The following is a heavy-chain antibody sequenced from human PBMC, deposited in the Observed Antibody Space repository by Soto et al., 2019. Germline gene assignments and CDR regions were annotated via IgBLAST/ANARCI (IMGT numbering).Heavy chain of an antibody. CDR3: AKDGGVVPAAMPGWDGEHLLDY. D-gene: IGHD2-2*01. J-gene: IGHJ4*02. CDR2: ISGSGGST. CDR1: GFTFSSYA. Sequence: GGSLRLSCAASGFTFSSYAMSWVRQAPGKGLEWVSAISGSGGSTYYADSVKGRFTISRDNSKNTLYLQMNSLRAEDTAVYYCAKDGGVVPAAMPGWDGEHLLDYWGQGTLVTVSS. V-gene: IGHV3-23*01.